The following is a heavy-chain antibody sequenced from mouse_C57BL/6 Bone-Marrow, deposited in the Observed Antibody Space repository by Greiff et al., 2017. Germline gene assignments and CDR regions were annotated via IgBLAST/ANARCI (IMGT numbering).Heavy chain of an antibody. Sequence: QVQLQQPWAELVKPGASVKLSCKASGYTFTSYWMHWVKQRPGQGLEWIGMIHPNSGSTKYNEKFKSKATLTVDKSSSTAYMQLSSLASEDSAVYYCARLTAWFAYWGQGTLVTVSA. CDR2: IHPNSGST. CDR1: GYTFTSYW. CDR3: ARLTAWFAY. V-gene: IGHV1-64*01. J-gene: IGHJ3*01.